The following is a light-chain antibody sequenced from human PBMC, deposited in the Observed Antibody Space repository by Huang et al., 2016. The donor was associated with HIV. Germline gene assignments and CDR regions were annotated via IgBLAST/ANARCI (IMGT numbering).Light chain of an antibody. V-gene: IGKV1-5*03. CDR1: QNINGW. J-gene: IGKJ1*01. CDR2: EAS. CDR3: QQYSIYRT. Sequence: DIQMTQSPSTLSASVGDRVTITCRASQNINGWLAWYQQKPGKAPKLLIDEASILESGVPSRFSGSGSGTEFTLTISSLQPDDFATYYCQQYSIYRTFGQGTKVEIK.